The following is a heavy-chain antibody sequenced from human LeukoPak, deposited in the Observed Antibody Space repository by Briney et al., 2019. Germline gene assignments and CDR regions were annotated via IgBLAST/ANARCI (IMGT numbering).Heavy chain of an antibody. V-gene: IGHV3-23*01. CDR2: IAFSGST. CDR1: GFTFSNYA. CDR3: AKGFLPTSSSSNYVSFDF. J-gene: IGHJ4*02. Sequence: GGSLRLSCAASGFTFSNYALTWVRQAPGKGLEWVSAIAFSGSTYYADSVKGRFTISRDDSKNTLYLQMNSLRAGDTAVYYCAKGFLPTSSSSNYVSFDFWGQGTLVTVSS. D-gene: IGHD6-13*01.